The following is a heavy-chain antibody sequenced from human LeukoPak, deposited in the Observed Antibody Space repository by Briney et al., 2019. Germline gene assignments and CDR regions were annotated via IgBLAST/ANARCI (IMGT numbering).Heavy chain of an antibody. Sequence: GESLKISCKGSGYSFTSYWIGWVRQMPGKGLEWMGIIYPGDSDTKYSPSFQGQVTISADRPISTAYLQWSTLKASDTAMYYCARMLRTSTVTTADCWGQGTLVTVSS. CDR1: GYSFTSYW. CDR3: ARMLRTSTVTTADC. D-gene: IGHD3-16*01. CDR2: IYPGDSDT. J-gene: IGHJ4*02. V-gene: IGHV5-51*01.